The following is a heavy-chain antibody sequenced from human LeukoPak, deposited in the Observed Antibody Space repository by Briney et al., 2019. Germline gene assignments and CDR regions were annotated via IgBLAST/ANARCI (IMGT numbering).Heavy chain of an antibody. CDR3: ARGFEVTMVRGVHAGDYFDY. CDR2: INHSGIT. Sequence: PSETLSLTCAVYGGSFSGYYWSWIRQPPGKGLEWIGEINHSGITNYNPSLKRRGTISVDTSKNQFSLKLSSVTAADTAVYYCARGFEVTMVRGVHAGDYFDYWGQGTLVTVSS. CDR1: GGSFSGYY. V-gene: IGHV4-34*01. J-gene: IGHJ4*02. D-gene: IGHD3-10*01.